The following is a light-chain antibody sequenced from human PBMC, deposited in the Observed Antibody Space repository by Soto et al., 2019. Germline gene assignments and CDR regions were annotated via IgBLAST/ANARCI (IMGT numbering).Light chain of an antibody. V-gene: IGKV3-20*01. CDR2: DAS. CDR1: QSVTSSY. CDR3: QHFDSSSYT. Sequence: EVVLTQSPGTLSLSPGQRATLSCRASQSVTSSYLAWYQQKSGQAPRLLIYDASIRATGIPDRFSGSGSGADFTLTISRLEPEDFALFYCQHFDSSSYTFGQGTKLEI. J-gene: IGKJ2*01.